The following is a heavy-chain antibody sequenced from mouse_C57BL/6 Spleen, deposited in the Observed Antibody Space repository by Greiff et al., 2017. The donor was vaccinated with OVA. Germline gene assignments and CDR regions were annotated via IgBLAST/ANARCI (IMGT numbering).Heavy chain of an antibody. CDR2: ISSGGSYT. J-gene: IGHJ4*01. D-gene: IGHD3-1*01. CDR3: GRQGLNYYATDY. Sequence: VQLKESGGDLVKPGGSLKLSCAASGFTFSSYGMSWVRQTPDKRLEWVATISSGGSYTYYPDSVKGRFTISRDNAKNTLYLQMSSLKSEDTAMYYCGRQGLNYYATDYWGQGTSVTVSS. V-gene: IGHV5-6*01. CDR1: GFTFSSYG.